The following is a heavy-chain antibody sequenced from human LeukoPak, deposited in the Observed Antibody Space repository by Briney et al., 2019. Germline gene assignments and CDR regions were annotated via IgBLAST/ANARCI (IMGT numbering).Heavy chain of an antibody. J-gene: IGHJ5*02. CDR3: ARAPRYYDFWSGYARGYNWFDP. V-gene: IGHV1-18*01. Sequence: ASVKVSCKASGYTFTSYGISWVRQAPGQGLEWMGWISAYNGNTNYAQKLQGRVTMTRNTSISTAYMELSSLRSEDTAVYYCARAPRYYDFWSGYARGYNWFDPWGQGTLVTVSS. CDR1: GYTFTSYG. D-gene: IGHD3-3*01. CDR2: ISAYNGNT.